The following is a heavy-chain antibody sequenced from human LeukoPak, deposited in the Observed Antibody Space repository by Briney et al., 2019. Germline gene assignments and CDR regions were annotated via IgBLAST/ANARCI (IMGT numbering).Heavy chain of an antibody. CDR2: IYYSGST. Sequence: ESSETLSLTCTVSGGSISSYYWSWIRQPPGKGLEWIGYIYYSGSTNYNPSLKSRVTISADMSKNQFSLKLSSVTAADTAVYYCARDYTNAFDYWGQGTLVTVSS. CDR1: GGSISSYY. J-gene: IGHJ4*02. CDR3: ARDYTNAFDY. V-gene: IGHV4-59*01. D-gene: IGHD2-8*01.